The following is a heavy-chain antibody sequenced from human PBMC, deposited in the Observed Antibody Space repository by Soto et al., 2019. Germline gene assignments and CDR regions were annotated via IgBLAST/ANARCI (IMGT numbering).Heavy chain of an antibody. J-gene: IGHJ4*02. CDR1: GYTFTSYA. D-gene: IGHD6-19*01. V-gene: IGHV1-3*01. CDR2: INAGNGNT. CDR3: ARDLIAVAGRSHITAWTGDY. Sequence: VASVKVSCKASGYTFTSYAMHWVRQAPGQRLEWMGWINAGNGNTKYSQKFQGRVTITRDTSASTAYMELSSLRSEDTAVYYCARDLIAVAGRSHITAWTGDYWGQGTLVTLSS.